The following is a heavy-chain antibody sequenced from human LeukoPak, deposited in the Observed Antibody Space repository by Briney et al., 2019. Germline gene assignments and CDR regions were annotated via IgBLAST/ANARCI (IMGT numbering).Heavy chain of an antibody. CDR2: IYYTGST. Sequence: SETLSLACTVSGGSISSYYWSWLRQPPGKGLEWVGYIYYTGSTNYNPSLKSRVTISVETSKNQYSLKLSSVDDADTAVYYCARVDSSNWYDSRGYFDYWGQGTLVTVSS. J-gene: IGHJ4*02. CDR3: ARVDSSNWYDSRGYFDY. CDR1: GGSISSYY. V-gene: IGHV4-59*01. D-gene: IGHD6-13*01.